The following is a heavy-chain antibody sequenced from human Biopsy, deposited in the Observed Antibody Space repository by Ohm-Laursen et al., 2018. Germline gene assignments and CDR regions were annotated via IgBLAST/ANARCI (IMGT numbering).Heavy chain of an antibody. V-gene: IGHV4-38-2*02. CDR3: ARVAGGYAYYYGMDV. CDR2: IYYDGIT. J-gene: IGHJ6*02. D-gene: IGHD5-12*01. Sequence: TLSLTCSVSGYSISTAYYWNWIRQPPGKGLEWIGNIYYDGITYYNPSLKSRVAMSVDTSKNQFSLRLTSVTAADTAVYYCARVAGGYAYYYGMDVWGQGTTVIVSS. CDR1: GYSISTAYY.